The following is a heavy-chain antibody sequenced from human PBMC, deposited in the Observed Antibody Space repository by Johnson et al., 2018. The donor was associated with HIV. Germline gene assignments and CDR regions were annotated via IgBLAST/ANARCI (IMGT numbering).Heavy chain of an antibody. CDR3: ARARLAAGGSFDAFDI. CDR2: IWYDGSNK. Sequence: QVQLVESGGGVVQPGRSLRLSCAASGFTFSSYGMHWVRQAPGKGLEWVAVIWYDGSNKYYADSVKGRFTISRDNSKNTLYLQMNSLRAEDTAVYYCARARLAAGGSFDAFDIWGQGTMVTVSS. V-gene: IGHV3-33*01. CDR1: GFTFSSYG. D-gene: IGHD6-13*01. J-gene: IGHJ3*02.